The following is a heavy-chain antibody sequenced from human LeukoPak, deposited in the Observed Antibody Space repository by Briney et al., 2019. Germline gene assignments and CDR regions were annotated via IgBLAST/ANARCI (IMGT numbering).Heavy chain of an antibody. J-gene: IGHJ5*02. CDR3: ATDGAGFDT. CDR2: INIGGTNT. CDR1: GFTFNAYF. V-gene: IGHV3-11*01. Sequence: GGSLRLSCSTSGFTFNAYFMGWIRQAPGKGLEWLSYINIGGTNTHYADSVKGRFTISRDNAKKSLYLEMNNLRAEDTAVYYCATDGAGFDTWGQGVLVTVSS.